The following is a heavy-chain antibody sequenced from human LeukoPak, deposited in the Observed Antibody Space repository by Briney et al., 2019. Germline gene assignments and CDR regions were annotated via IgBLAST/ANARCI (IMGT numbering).Heavy chain of an antibody. V-gene: IGHV3-48*03. CDR2: ISSSGSTI. CDR1: GFTFSNYE. D-gene: IGHD3-10*01. J-gene: IGHJ4*02. Sequence: GGSLRLSCATSGFTFSNYEMNWVRQAPGKGLDCVAYISSSGSTIYYGDSVKGRFTISRDNAKNSLYLQMNSLRAEDTAVYFCARQTYGSGSYLVHYWGQGTLVTVSS. CDR3: ARQTYGSGSYLVHY.